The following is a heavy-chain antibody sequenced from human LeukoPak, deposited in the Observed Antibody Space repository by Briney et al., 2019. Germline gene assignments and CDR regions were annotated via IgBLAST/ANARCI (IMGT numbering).Heavy chain of an antibody. J-gene: IGHJ5*02. Sequence: SQTLSLTCTVSGGSISSGGYYWSWIRQHPGKGLEWIGYIYYSGSTYYNPSLKSRVTISVDTSKNQFSLNLSSVTAADTAVYYCARYYYCSRSFLENGWFDPWGQGTLVTVSS. CDR1: GGSISSGGYY. CDR2: IYYSGST. D-gene: IGHD3-10*01. CDR3: ARYYYCSRSFLENGWFDP. V-gene: IGHV4-31*03.